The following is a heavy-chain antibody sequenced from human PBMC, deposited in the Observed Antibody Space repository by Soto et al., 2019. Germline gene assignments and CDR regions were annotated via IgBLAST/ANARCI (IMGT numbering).Heavy chain of an antibody. CDR3: AREPMVRAAHGFDI. D-gene: IGHD3-10*01. Sequence: QVQLVQSGAEVKKPGASVKVSCKASGYTFTGHYMHWVRQAPGQGLEWMGWINPNSIGTNYAQKFQGRVTMTRATSISTAYMEVSRLRSDDTAVYYCAREPMVRAAHGFDIWGQGTMVTVSS. V-gene: IGHV1-2*02. CDR2: INPNSIGT. CDR1: GYTFTGHY. J-gene: IGHJ3*02.